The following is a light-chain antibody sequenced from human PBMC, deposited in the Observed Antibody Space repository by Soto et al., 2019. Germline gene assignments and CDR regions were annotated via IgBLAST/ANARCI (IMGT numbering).Light chain of an antibody. CDR3: QQYNNWPLT. V-gene: IGKV3-15*01. CDR2: GAS. Sequence: EIVMTQSPATLSVSPGERATLSCRASQSVSSNLAWYQQKPGQAPRLLIYGASTRATGIPARFRGSGSGTEFTLTISSLQSEDFAVYYCQQYNNWPLTFGGVTKVEIK. J-gene: IGKJ4*01. CDR1: QSVSSN.